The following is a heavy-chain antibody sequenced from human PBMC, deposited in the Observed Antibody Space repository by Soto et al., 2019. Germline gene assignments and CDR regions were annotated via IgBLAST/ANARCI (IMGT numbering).Heavy chain of an antibody. CDR3: ARVLLEMATIRVFDY. J-gene: IGHJ4*02. CDR2: IYHSGST. Sequence: PSETLSLTCAVSGGSISSGGYSWSWIRQPPGKGLEWIGYIYHSGSTYYNPSLKSRVTISVDTSKNQFSLKLSSVTAADTAVYYCARVLLEMATIRVFDYWGQGTLVTVS. D-gene: IGHD5-12*01. CDR1: GGSISSGGYS. V-gene: IGHV4-30-2*05.